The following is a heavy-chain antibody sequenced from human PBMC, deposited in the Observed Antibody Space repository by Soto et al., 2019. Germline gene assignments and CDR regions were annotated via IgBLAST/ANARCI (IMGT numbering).Heavy chain of an antibody. V-gene: IGHV1-2*02. CDR3: ARGGGVGVAGSAAFDM. CDR2: INPATGAA. J-gene: IGHJ3*02. D-gene: IGHD3-3*01. Sequence: QLHLVQSGAVVKKPGASVTVSCSASGYPVTAYYMHWVRQAPGRGLEWMGGINPATGAAKYTQTFQGRVTMTRDPSTSTVFMELSGLTSEDPAVFYCARGGGVGVAGSAAFDMWGQGTLVTVSS. CDR1: GYPVTAYY.